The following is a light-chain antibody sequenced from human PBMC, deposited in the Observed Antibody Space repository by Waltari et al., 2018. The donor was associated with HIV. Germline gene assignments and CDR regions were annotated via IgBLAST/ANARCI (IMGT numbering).Light chain of an antibody. Sequence: SYVLTQPASVSVAPGQTANVTCGGDNVESKSVHWYQQTAGKAPILVLYDDTDRPSGIPERFSGTNFGKTATLTISRVEAGEECDYYCHVLESSSDEYVLGTGTKVTV. J-gene: IGLJ1*01. CDR3: HVLESSSDEYV. CDR1: NVESKS. CDR2: DDT. V-gene: IGLV3-21*02.